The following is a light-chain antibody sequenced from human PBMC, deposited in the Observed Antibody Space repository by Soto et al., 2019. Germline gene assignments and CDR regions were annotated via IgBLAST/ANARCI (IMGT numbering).Light chain of an antibody. V-gene: IGKV1-39*01. CDR3: QQSYSTPGT. Sequence: DIQMTQSPSSLSASVGDRVTITCRASQSITSYLNWYQQKPGEAPKLLIYAASSLQSGVPSRFSGSGSGTYCTLTISSLQPEDCATYYCQQSYSTPGTFGQGTKVEIK. J-gene: IGKJ1*01. CDR2: AAS. CDR1: QSITSY.